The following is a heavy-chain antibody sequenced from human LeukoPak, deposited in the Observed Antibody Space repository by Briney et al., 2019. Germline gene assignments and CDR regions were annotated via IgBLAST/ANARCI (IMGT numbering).Heavy chain of an antibody. V-gene: IGHV3-48*04. Sequence: GGSLRLSCAASGFTFSNYNMNWVRQAPGKGLEWISYISTSSSTIYYADSVKGRFTISRDNAKNSLYLQMNSLRAEDTAVYYCARDRWGYSYGGDWGQGTLVTVSS. CDR3: ARDRWGYSYGGD. D-gene: IGHD5-18*01. J-gene: IGHJ4*02. CDR1: GFTFSNYN. CDR2: ISTSSSTI.